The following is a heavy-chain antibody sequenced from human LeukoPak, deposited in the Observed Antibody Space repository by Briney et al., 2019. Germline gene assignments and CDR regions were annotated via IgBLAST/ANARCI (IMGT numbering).Heavy chain of an antibody. CDR3: ARDRNYDFWSGYSFSLFDP. D-gene: IGHD3-3*01. V-gene: IGHV4-34*01. Sequence: SETLSLTCAVYGGSFSGYYWSWIRQPPGKGLEWIGEINHSGSTNYNPSLKSRVTISVDKSKNQFSLKLSSVTAADTAVYYCARDRNYDFWSGYSFSLFDPWGQGTLVTVSS. CDR1: GGSFSGYY. CDR2: INHSGST. J-gene: IGHJ5*02.